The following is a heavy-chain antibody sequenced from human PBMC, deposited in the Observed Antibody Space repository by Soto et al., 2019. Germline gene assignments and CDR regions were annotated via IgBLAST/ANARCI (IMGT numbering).Heavy chain of an antibody. Sequence: GGSLRLSCAACGFIFRTFAMSWVRQAPGKGLEWVSGISDGGGSTYYADSVRGRFTISRDNAKNTVYLQMNSLRAEDTAVYYCTRDIGSSSWGQGTLVTISS. D-gene: IGHD2-2*01. J-gene: IGHJ4*02. V-gene: IGHV3-23*01. CDR3: TRDIGSSS. CDR2: ISDGGGST. CDR1: GFIFRTFA.